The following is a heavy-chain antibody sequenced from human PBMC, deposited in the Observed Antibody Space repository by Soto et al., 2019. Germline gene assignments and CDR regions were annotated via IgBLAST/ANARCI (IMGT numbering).Heavy chain of an antibody. CDR3: ARDFRVWRDFGPQNDDTHCSGGSCYSDTLN. J-gene: IGHJ4*02. D-gene: IGHD2-15*01. Sequence: SVKVSCKASGGTFSSYTISWVRQAPGQGLEWMGRIIPILGIANYAQKYQGRVTITADKSTSTAYMELSSLRSEDTAVYYCARDFRVWRDFGPQNDDTHCSGGSCYSDTLNWGQGTLVTVSS. CDR1: GGTFSSYT. V-gene: IGHV1-69*04. CDR2: IIPILGIA.